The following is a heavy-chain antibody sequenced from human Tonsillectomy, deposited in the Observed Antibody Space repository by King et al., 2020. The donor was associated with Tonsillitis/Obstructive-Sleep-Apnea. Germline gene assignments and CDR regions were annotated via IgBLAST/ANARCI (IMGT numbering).Heavy chain of an antibody. Sequence: QLVQSGGGVVQPGRSLRLSCAASGFTFSSYGMHWVRQAPGKGLEWVAGIWYDGSNKYYADSVKGRFTISRDNSKNTLYLQMNSLRAEDTAVYYCARDRGNYYYYGMDVWGQGTTVTVSS. CDR3: ARDRGNYYYYGMDV. CDR1: GFTFSSYG. D-gene: IGHD3-10*01. CDR2: IWYDGSNK. J-gene: IGHJ6*02. V-gene: IGHV3-33*01.